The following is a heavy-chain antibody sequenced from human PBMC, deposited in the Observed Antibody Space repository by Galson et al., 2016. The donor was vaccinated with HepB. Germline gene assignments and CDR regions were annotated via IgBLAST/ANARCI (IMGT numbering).Heavy chain of an antibody. Sequence: SETLSLTCAVYGGSFSGSYWHWIRQPPGKGLEWIRESDQSGITKYNPSLKSRVIVSLDTSKNQLSLRLRSVTAADTAVYYCKMWVPLEKFDYWGQGTLATVSS. CDR2: SDQSGIT. V-gene: IGHV4-34*01. CDR1: GGSFSGSY. CDR3: KMWVPLEKFDY. J-gene: IGHJ4*02. D-gene: IGHD3-3*01.